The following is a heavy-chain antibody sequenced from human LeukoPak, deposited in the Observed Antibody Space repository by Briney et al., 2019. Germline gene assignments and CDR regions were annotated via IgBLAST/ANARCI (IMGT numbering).Heavy chain of an antibody. CDR2: ISAYNGNT. CDR1: GYTFTSYG. J-gene: IGHJ4*02. V-gene: IGHV1-18*01. D-gene: IGHD2-2*01. Sequence: ASVKVSCKASGYTFTSYGISWVRQAPGQGLEWMGWISAYNGNTNYAQKLQGRVTMTTDTSTSTAYMELGSLRSDDTAVYYCAREKYCSSTSCSRHIDYWGQGTLVTVSS. CDR3: AREKYCSSTSCSRHIDY.